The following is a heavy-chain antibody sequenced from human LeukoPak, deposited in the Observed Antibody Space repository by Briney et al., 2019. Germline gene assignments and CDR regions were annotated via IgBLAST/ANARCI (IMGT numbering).Heavy chain of an antibody. J-gene: IGHJ4*02. CDR1: GFTFSDYH. Sequence: KAGGSLRLSCVASGFTFSDYHINWVRQAPGKGLEWVSSISSSSTHIYYADSVKGRFTISRDDAKNSLYLQMNSLRAEDTALYYCARGPCGGDCYDYWGQGTLVTVSS. CDR2: ISSSSTHI. D-gene: IGHD2-21*01. CDR3: ARGPCGGDCYDY. V-gene: IGHV3-21*01.